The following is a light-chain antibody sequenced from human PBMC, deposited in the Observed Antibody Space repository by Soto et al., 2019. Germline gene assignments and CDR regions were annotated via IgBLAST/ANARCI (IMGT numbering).Light chain of an antibody. J-gene: IGKJ2*01. CDR2: GAS. CDR3: QQRHSWPYT. CDR1: RSVGRS. V-gene: IGKV3-15*01. Sequence: ETVMTQSPATLSVSPGERAILSCRASRSVGRSLAWYQQKPGQAPRLLVYGASTRATGIPARFSGTGSGTDFTLTISNLEPEDFAVYYCQQRHSWPYTFGQGTKVDIK.